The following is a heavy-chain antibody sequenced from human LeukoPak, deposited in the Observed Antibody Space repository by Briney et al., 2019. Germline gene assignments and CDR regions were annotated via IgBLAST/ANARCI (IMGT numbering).Heavy chain of an antibody. J-gene: IGHJ5*02. D-gene: IGHD2-2*02. Sequence: SETLSLTCTVSGGSISSGGYYWSWIRQHPRKGLEWIGYIYYSGSTYSNPSLKSRVTISVDTSKNQFSLNLSSVTAADTAVYYCARYCSSTNCYKGGFDPWGQGTLVTVSS. CDR3: ARYCSSTNCYKGGFDP. CDR1: GGSISSGGYY. V-gene: IGHV4-31*03. CDR2: IYYSGST.